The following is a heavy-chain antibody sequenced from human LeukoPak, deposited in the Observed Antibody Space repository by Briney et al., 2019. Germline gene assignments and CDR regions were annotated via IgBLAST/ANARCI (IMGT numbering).Heavy chain of an antibody. J-gene: IGHJ3*02. V-gene: IGHV4-34*01. CDR3: ARNPSYCGGDCYPEGAFDI. D-gene: IGHD2-21*02. CDR1: GGSFSGYY. Sequence: KPSETLSLTCAVYGGSFSGYYWSWIRQPPGKGLEWIGEINHSGSTNYDPSLKSRVTISVDTSKNQFSLKLSSVTAADTAVYYCARNPSYCGGDCYPEGAFDIWGQGTMVTVSS. CDR2: INHSGST.